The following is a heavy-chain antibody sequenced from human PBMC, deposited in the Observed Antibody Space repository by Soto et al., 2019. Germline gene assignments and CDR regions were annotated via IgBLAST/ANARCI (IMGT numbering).Heavy chain of an antibody. CDR2: MIPNSGNA. J-gene: IGHJ5*02. CDR1: GYTFTSYD. D-gene: IGHD1-26*01. Sequence: QVQLVQSGAEVKKPGSSVKVSCKASGYTFTSYDINWVRQAPGQGLEWMGWMIPNSGNAGYAQKFQGRLTMTRNTSISTAYMELSSLRSEATAVYYCARGNGGSYDWFDPWGQGTLVTVSS. V-gene: IGHV1-8*01. CDR3: ARGNGGSYDWFDP.